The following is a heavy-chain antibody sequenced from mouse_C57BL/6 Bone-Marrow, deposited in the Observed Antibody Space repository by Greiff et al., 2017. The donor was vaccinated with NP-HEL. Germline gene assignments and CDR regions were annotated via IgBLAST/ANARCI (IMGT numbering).Heavy chain of an antibody. CDR2: ISYSGST. V-gene: IGHV3-8*01. Sequence: EVQGVESGPGLAKPSQTLSLTCSVTGYSITSDYWNWIRKFPGNKLEYMGYISYSGSTYYNPSLKSRISITRDTSKNQYYLQLNSVTTEDTATYYCARYPTVVATDWYFDVWGTGTTVTVSS. J-gene: IGHJ1*03. CDR1: GYSITSDY. D-gene: IGHD1-1*01. CDR3: ARYPTVVATDWYFDV.